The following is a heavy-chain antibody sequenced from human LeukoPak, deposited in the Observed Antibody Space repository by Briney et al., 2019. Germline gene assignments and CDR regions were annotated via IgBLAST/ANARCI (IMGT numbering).Heavy chain of an antibody. CDR3: ARDSTWQLDY. J-gene: IGHJ4*02. V-gene: IGHV3-7*03. Sequence: GGSLRLSCTASGFTFSTHWMTWVRQPPGKGLEWVANIKKDGSVKYYVDSVKGRFTISRDDTKNALYLQMNSLRADDTAVYFCARDSTWQLDYWGQGTLITVSS. CDR2: IKKDGSVK. CDR1: GFTFSTHW. D-gene: IGHD5-12*01.